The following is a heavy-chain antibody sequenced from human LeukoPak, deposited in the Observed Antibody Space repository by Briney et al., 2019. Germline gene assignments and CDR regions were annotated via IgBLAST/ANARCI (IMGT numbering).Heavy chain of an antibody. CDR3: ARLEEQQLYYFDY. D-gene: IGHD6-13*01. J-gene: IGHJ4*02. CDR1: GGSFSGYY. CDR2: INHSGST. V-gene: IGHV4-34*01. Sequence: SETLSLTCAVYGGSFSGYYWSWIRQPPGKGLEWIGEINHSGSTNYNPSLKRRVTISVDTSKNQFSLKLSSVTAADTAVYYCARLEEQQLYYFDYWGQGTLVTVSS.